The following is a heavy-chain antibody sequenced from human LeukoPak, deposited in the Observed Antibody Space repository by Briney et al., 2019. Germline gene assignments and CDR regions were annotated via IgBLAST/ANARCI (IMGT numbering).Heavy chain of an antibody. CDR3: ARGEITKVRGVPSLGY. CDR1: GGSISSYY. D-gene: IGHD3-10*01. Sequence: SETLSLTCTVSGGSISSYYWSWIRQPPGKGLEWVGYIYDSGSNNYKPSLKSRGTISVDTSKNQSSLKLRSVTAADTAVYYCARGEITKVRGVPSLGYWGQGTLVTVSS. V-gene: IGHV4-59*01. CDR2: IYDSGSN. J-gene: IGHJ4*02.